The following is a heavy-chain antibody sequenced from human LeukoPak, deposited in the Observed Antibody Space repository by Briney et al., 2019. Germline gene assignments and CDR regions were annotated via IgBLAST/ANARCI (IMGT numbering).Heavy chain of an antibody. CDR2: INHSGST. D-gene: IGHD5-18*01. V-gene: IGHV4-34*01. CDR3: ARDKYSYGYVGYYYYGMDV. J-gene: IGHJ6*02. CDR1: GGSFSGYY. Sequence: SETLSLTCAVYGGSFSGYYWSWISQPPGKGLEWIGEINHSGSTNYNPSLKSRVTISVDTSKNQFSLKLSSVTAADTAVYYCARDKYSYGYVGYYYYGMDVWGQGTTVTVSS.